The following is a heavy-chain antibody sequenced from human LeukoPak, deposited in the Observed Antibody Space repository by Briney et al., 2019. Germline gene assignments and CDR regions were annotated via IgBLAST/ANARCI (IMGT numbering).Heavy chain of an antibody. CDR1: GGTFSSYA. CDR2: IIPIFGAA. J-gene: IGHJ4*02. Sequence: SVKVSCKASGGTFSSYAISWVRQAPGQGLEWMGRIIPIFGAANYAQKFQGRVTITADKSTSTAYMELSSLRSEDTAVYYCAAGGNSLEPFFDYWGQGTLVTVSS. V-gene: IGHV1-69*06. D-gene: IGHD4-23*01. CDR3: AAGGNSLEPFFDY.